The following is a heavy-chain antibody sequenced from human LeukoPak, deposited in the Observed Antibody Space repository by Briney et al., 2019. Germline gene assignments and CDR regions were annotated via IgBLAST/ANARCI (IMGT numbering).Heavy chain of an antibody. CDR2: IYTSGST. CDR3: AREHGSGSYSRFDP. V-gene: IGHV4-61*02. D-gene: IGHD3-10*01. Sequence: PSETLSLTCTASGGSISSGSYYWSWIRQPAGKGLEWIGRIYTSGSTNYNPSLKSRVTISVDTSKNQFSLKLSSVTATDTAVYYCAREHGSGSYSRFDPWGQGTLVTVSS. J-gene: IGHJ5*02. CDR1: GGSISSGSYY.